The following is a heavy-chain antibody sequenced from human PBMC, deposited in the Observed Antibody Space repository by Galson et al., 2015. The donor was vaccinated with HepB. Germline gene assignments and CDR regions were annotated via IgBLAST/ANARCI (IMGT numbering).Heavy chain of an antibody. CDR2: ISYDGSNK. D-gene: IGHD4-17*01. J-gene: IGHJ6*02. CDR3: ARDDVLTTVTTRGYYGMDV. V-gene: IGHV3-30-3*01. CDR1: GFTFSSYA. Sequence: SLRLSCAASGFTFSSYAMHWVRQAPGKGLEWVAVISYDGSNKYYADSVKGRFTISRDNSKNTLYLQMNSLRAEDTAVYYCARDDVLTTVTTRGYYGMDVWGHGTTVTVSS.